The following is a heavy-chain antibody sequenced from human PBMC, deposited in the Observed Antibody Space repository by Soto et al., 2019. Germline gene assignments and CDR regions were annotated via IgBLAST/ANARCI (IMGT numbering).Heavy chain of an antibody. CDR3: ARELAISGWGYYYYGMDV. CDR1: GYTFTGYY. J-gene: IGHJ6*02. Sequence: GASVKVSCKASGYTFTGYYMHWVRQAPGQGLEWMGWINPNSGGTNYAQKFQGRVTMTRDTSISTAYMELSRLRSDDTAVYYCARELAISGWGYYYYGMDVWGQGTTVTVSS. D-gene: IGHD6-19*01. V-gene: IGHV1-2*02. CDR2: INPNSGGT.